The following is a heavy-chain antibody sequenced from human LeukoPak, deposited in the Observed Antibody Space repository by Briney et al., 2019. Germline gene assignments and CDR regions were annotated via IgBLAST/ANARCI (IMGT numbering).Heavy chain of an antibody. Sequence: GGSLRLSCAASELTLNTYAMHWVRQAPGKGLEWVAIVWSGGSRNTYADSVKGRFTISRDNSKNTLYLQMNSLRVEDTAIYYCAKAGGYSYLDYWGQGTLVTVSS. D-gene: IGHD5-18*01. CDR1: ELTLNTYA. CDR3: AKAGGYSYLDY. CDR2: VWSGGSRN. J-gene: IGHJ4*02. V-gene: IGHV3-30*02.